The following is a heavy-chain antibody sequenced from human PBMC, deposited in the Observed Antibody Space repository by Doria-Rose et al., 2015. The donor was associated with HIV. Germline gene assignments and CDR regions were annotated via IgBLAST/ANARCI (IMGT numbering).Heavy chain of an antibody. CDR1: YAFTGYY. CDR2: INPSGATT. Sequence: YAFTGYYMNRVRRAPGQGLEWMALINPSGATTSTAQKFQGRLTMTRDKSTNTVYMELSSLTSEDTAVYYCARRSPPAGPSQWAFDIWGQGTMVTVSS. V-gene: IGHV1-46*01. J-gene: IGHJ3*02. CDR3: ARRSPPAGPSQWAFDI. D-gene: IGHD2-8*01.